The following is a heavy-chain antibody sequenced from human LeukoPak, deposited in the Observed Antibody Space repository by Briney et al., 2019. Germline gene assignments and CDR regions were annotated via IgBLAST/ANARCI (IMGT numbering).Heavy chain of an antibody. V-gene: IGHV3-23*01. CDR2: VSGFGGTT. J-gene: IGHJ4*02. D-gene: IGHD5-24*01. CDR3: ARDPEMATILRAYYFDY. CDR1: GFTFSSYA. Sequence: GGSLRLSCAASGFTFSSYAMSWVRQAPGKGLEWVSVVSGFGGTTYYSDSVKGRFTISRDNSKNTLYLQMNSLRAEDTAVYYCARDPEMATILRAYYFDYWGQGTLVTVSS.